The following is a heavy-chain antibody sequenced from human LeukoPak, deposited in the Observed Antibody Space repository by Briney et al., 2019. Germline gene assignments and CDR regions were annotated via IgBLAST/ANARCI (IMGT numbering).Heavy chain of an antibody. J-gene: IGHJ3*02. Sequence: PSETLSLTCAVYGGSFSGYYWSWIRQPPGKGLEWIGEINHSGSTNYNPSLKSRVTISVDTSKNQFSLKLSSVTAADTAVYYCASPGSSGSYYGAFDIWGQGTMVTVSS. CDR1: GGSFSGYY. CDR3: ASPGSSGSYYGAFDI. V-gene: IGHV4-34*01. D-gene: IGHD1-26*01. CDR2: INHSGST.